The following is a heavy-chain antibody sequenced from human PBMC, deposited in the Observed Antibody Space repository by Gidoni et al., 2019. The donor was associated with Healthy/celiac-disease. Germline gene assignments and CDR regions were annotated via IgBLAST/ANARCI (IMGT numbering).Heavy chain of an antibody. V-gene: IGHV3-33*01. D-gene: IGHD5-12*01. Sequence: QVQLVASGGGVVQPGRSLRRSCAASGFPFSSDGMHWVRQAPGKGLEWVAVIWYDVSNKYYADSVKGRFTISRDKSKNTLYLQMNSLRAEDTAVYYCARCSDEYSGYVSLGYWGQGTLVTVSS. CDR2: IWYDVSNK. CDR1: GFPFSSDG. CDR3: ARCSDEYSGYVSLGY. J-gene: IGHJ4*02.